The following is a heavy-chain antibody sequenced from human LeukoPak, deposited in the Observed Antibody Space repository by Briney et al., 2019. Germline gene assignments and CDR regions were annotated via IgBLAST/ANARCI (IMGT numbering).Heavy chain of an antibody. CDR2: ISSSSSYI. D-gene: IGHD3-10*01. CDR1: GFTFSSYS. CDR3: ARARYYYGSGSSYYFDY. V-gene: IGHV3-21*01. J-gene: IGHJ4*02. Sequence: PGGSLRLSCAASGFTFSSYSMNWVRQAPGKGLEWVSSISSSSSYIYYADSVKGRFTISRDNTKNSLYLQMNSLRAEDTAVYYCARARYYYGSGSSYYFDYWGQGTLVTVSS.